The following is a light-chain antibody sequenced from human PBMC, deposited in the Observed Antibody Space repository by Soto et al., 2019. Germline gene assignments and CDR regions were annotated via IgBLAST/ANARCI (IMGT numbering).Light chain of an antibody. CDR3: QQSYEPPPA. V-gene: IGKV3-20*01. CDR1: QTVSSNF. Sequence: IVLTQSPGTVSLSPGERATLSCRSSQTVSSNFLAWYQQKPGQAPRLLIYGASDRATGVPDRFTGSGSGTHFTLTISSLQPEDFAIYYCQQSYEPPPAFGPGTKVDI. CDR2: GAS. J-gene: IGKJ1*01.